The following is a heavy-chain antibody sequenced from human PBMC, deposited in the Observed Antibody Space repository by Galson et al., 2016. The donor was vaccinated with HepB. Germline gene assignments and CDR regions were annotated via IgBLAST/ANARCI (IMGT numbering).Heavy chain of an antibody. CDR2: IYWDDDK. CDR1: GFSLNTNGVG. J-gene: IGHJ4*02. V-gene: IGHV2-5*02. Sequence: PALVKPTQTLTLTCNFSGFSLNTNGVGVAWIRQPVGWIRQPPGKALEWLAVIYWDDDKRSSPSLESRLAITKDTSKNQVVLTMTNMDPVDTATYYCAHYISSSRAFDYWGQGILVTVSS. CDR3: AHYISSSRAFDY. D-gene: IGHD2-2*01.